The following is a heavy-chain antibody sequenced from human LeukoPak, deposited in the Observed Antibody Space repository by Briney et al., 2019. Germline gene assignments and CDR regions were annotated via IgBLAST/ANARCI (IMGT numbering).Heavy chain of an antibody. D-gene: IGHD6-19*01. V-gene: IGHV4-59*01. CDR3: ARADKYSSGRPYYFDY. CDR1: GGSISSYY. CDR2: IYYSGST. Sequence: SETLSLTCTVSGGSISSYYWSWIRQPPGKGLEWIGYIYYSGSTNYNPSLKSRVTISVDTSKNQFSLKLSSVTAADTAVYYCARADKYSSGRPYYFDYWGQGTLVTVSS. J-gene: IGHJ4*02.